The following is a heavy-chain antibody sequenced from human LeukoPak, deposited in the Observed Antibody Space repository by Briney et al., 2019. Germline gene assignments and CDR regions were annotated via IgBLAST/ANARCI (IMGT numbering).Heavy chain of an antibody. D-gene: IGHD3-22*01. CDR1: GGSISSSSYY. J-gene: IGHJ4*02. V-gene: IGHV4-39*07. CDR3: ARVGDYYDIGYFDY. Sequence: SETLSLTCTVSGGSISSSSYYWGWIRQPPGKGLEWIGSIYHSGSTYYNPSLKSRVTISVDTSKNQFSLKLSSVTAADTAVYYCARVGDYYDIGYFDYWGQGTLVTVSS. CDR2: IYHSGST.